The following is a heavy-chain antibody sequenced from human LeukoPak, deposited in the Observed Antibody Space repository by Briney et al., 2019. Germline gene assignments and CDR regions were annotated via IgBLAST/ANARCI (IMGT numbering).Heavy chain of an antibody. V-gene: IGHV3-23*01. D-gene: IGHD3-10*01. CDR1: GFTFSSYA. CDR3: AKTVRFGKNLGYYGMDV. J-gene: IGHJ6*02. CDR2: ISGSGGST. Sequence: GGSLRLSCAASGFTFSSYAMSWVRQAPGKGLEWVSAISGSGGSTYYADSVKGRFTISRDNSKNTLYLQMNSLRAEDTAVYYCAKTVRFGKNLGYYGMDVWGQGTTVTVSS.